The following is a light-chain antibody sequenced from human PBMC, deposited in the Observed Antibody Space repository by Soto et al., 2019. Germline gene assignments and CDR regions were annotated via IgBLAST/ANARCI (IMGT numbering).Light chain of an antibody. Sequence: QSALTQPASVSGSPGQSITISCTGSSSDVGGYKSVSWHQQHPGKAPKLMIYEVTNRPSGVSIRFSGSKSGNTASLTISGLQAEDEADYFCSSYTSTSRDGVGTWTKATVL. J-gene: IGLJ1*01. CDR2: EVT. V-gene: IGLV2-14*01. CDR3: SSYTSTSRDG. CDR1: SSDVGGYKS.